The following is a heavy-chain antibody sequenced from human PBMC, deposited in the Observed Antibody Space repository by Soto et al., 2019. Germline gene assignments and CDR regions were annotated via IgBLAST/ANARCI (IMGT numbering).Heavy chain of an antibody. CDR2: IYYSGST. CDR1: GGSISSYY. Sequence: PSETLSLTCTVSGGSISSYYWSWIRQPPGKGLEWIGYIYYSGSTNYNPSLKSRVTISVDTSKNQFSLKLSSVTAADTAVYYCTRGRVAGTVVGFYFDYWGQGTLVTVSS. J-gene: IGHJ4*02. D-gene: IGHD6-19*01. CDR3: TRGRVAGTVVGFYFDY. V-gene: IGHV4-59*08.